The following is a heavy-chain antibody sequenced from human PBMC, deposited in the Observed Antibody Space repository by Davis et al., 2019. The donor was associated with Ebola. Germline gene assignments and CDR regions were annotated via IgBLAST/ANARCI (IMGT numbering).Heavy chain of an antibody. Sequence: ASVKVSCKASGYTFTSYGISWVRQAPGQGLEWMGWISGHTTKRNYAQKLQGRVTITKDTSTSTAYMELRSLRSDDTAVYYCARDDGEEKGYSYYYYGMHLWGQGTTVTVSS. CDR1: GYTFTSYG. CDR3: ARDDGEEKGYSYYYYGMHL. CDR2: ISGHTTKR. V-gene: IGHV1-18*01. J-gene: IGHJ6*02. D-gene: IGHD3-10*01.